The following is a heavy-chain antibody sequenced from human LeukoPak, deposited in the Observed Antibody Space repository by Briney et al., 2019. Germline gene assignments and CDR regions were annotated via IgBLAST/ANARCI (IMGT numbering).Heavy chain of an antibody. Sequence: ASVKVSCKASGYTFTGYYMHWVRQAPGQGLEWMGWINPNSGGTNYAQKFQGRVTMTRDTSISTAYMELSRLRSDDTAVYYCARSYSSSWYPEPYYYYYMDVWGKGTTVTISS. CDR1: GYTFTGYY. J-gene: IGHJ6*03. V-gene: IGHV1-2*02. CDR2: INPNSGGT. D-gene: IGHD6-13*01. CDR3: ARSYSSSWYPEPYYYYYMDV.